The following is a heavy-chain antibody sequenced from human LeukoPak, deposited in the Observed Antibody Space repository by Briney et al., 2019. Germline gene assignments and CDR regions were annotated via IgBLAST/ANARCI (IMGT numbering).Heavy chain of an antibody. J-gene: IGHJ4*02. CDR1: GFTFSSYA. V-gene: IGHV3-23*01. Sequence: GGSLRLSCAASGFTFSSYAMSWVRQAPGKGLEWVSAISGSGDSTYYADSVKGRFTISRDSSKNTLFLQMNRLGLEDAAVYYCAKAPVTTCRGAYCYPFDYWGQGTLVTVSS. CDR2: ISGSGDST. CDR3: AKAPVTTCRGAYCYPFDY. D-gene: IGHD2-21*01.